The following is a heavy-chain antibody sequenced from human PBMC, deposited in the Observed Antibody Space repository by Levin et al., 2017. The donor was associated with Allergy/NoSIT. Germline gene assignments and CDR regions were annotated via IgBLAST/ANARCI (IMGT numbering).Heavy chain of an antibody. CDR2: IRSKAYGGTT. CDR1: GFTFGDYA. CDR3: TREGGTMIVVVPRFDP. V-gene: IGHV3-49*03. D-gene: IGHD3-22*01. Sequence: GGSLRLSCTASGFTFGDYAMSWFRQAPGKGLEWVGFIRSKAYGGTTEYAASVKGRFTISRDDSKSIAYLQMNSLKTEDTAVYYCTREGGTMIVVVPRFDPWGQGTLVTVSS. J-gene: IGHJ5*02.